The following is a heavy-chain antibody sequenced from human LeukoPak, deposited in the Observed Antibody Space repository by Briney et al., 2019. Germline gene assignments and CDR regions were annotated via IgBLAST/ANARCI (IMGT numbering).Heavy chain of an antibody. Sequence: GGSLRLSCAASGFTFSSYAMSWVRQAPGKGLEWVSAISGSGGSTYYADSVKGRFTISRDNSKNTLYLQMNSLRAEDTAVHYCAKDKVYYDSSGYYAARDYWGQGTLVTVSS. CDR2: ISGSGGST. V-gene: IGHV3-23*01. CDR1: GFTFSSYA. J-gene: IGHJ4*02. D-gene: IGHD3-22*01. CDR3: AKDKVYYDSSGYYAARDY.